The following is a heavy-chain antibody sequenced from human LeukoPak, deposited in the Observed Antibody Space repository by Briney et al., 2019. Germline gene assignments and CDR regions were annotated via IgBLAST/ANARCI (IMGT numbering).Heavy chain of an antibody. D-gene: IGHD3-10*01. CDR2: IKSKTDGRTT. CDR1: GFTFSNAW. J-gene: IGHJ4*02. Sequence: GGSLRLSCAASGFTFSNAWLNWVRHAPGQGLELVGHIKSKTDGRTTDYAARVKGRFTISRDDSKNTLFLQMNSLKTEDTAVYYCTLPGGSGSYYDYWGEGTLVSVS. V-gene: IGHV3-15*05. CDR3: TLPGGSGSYYDY.